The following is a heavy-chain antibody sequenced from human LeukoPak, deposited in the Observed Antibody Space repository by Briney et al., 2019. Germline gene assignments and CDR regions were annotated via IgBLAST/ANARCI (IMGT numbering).Heavy chain of an antibody. CDR2: ISSSSYI. V-gene: IGHV3-21*01. CDR3: ARDGQYSSSGY. Sequence: GGSLRLSCAASGFTFSSYSMNWVRQAPGKGLEWVSSISSSSYIYYADSVKGRFTISRDNAKNSLYLQMNSLRAEDTAVYYCARDGQYSSSGYWGQGTLVTVSS. D-gene: IGHD6-6*01. J-gene: IGHJ4*02. CDR1: GFTFSSYS.